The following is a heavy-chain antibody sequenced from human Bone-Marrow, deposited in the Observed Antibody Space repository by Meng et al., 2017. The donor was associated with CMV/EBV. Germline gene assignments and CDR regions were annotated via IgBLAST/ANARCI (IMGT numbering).Heavy chain of an antibody. CDR3: AKGRRTGILDNWFDP. CDR2: IIPIFGTA. J-gene: IGHJ5*02. CDR1: GYTFTSYG. Sequence: TVKGSCKASGYTFTSYGISWVRQAPGQGLEWMGGIIPIFGTANYAQKFQGRVTITTDESTSTAYMELSSLRSEDTAVYYCAKGRRTGILDNWFDPWGQGTRVTVSS. D-gene: IGHD6-13*01. V-gene: IGHV1-69*05.